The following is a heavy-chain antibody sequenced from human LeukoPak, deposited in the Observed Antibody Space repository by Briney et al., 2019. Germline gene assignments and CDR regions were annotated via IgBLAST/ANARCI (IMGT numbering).Heavy chain of an antibody. Sequence: TSETLSLTCTVSGGSIITNTWWAWVRQPPGKGLEWIGEIYHGGSANYRPSLKSRVTISVDKSKNQFSLKLTSVTAADTAVYFCAREIYGSGTYYYYNYGMDVWGKGTTVTVSA. CDR3: AREIYGSGTYYYYNYGMDV. J-gene: IGHJ6*04. CDR1: GGSIITNTW. D-gene: IGHD3-10*01. V-gene: IGHV4-4*02. CDR2: IYHGGSA.